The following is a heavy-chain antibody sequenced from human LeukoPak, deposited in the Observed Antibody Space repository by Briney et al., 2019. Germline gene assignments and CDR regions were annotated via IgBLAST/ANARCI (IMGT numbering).Heavy chain of an antibody. J-gene: IGHJ6*03. CDR3: ARAAPYCSSTSCYVVVYYYYYMDV. CDR1: GGSISSYY. D-gene: IGHD2-2*01. Sequence: SETLSLTCTVSGGSISSYYWSWIRQPAGKGLEWIGRIYTSGSTNYNPSLKSRVTMSVDTSKNQFSLKLSSVTAADTAVYYCARAAPYCSSTSCYVVVYYYYYMDVWGKGTTVTVSS. CDR2: IYTSGST. V-gene: IGHV4-4*07.